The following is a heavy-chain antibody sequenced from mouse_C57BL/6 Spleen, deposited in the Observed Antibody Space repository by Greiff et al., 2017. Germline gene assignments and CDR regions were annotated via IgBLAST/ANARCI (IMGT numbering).Heavy chain of an antibody. V-gene: IGHV14-2*01. Sequence: VQLQQSGAELVKPGASVKLSCTASGFNIKDYYMHWVKQRTEQGLEWIGRIDPADGETKYAPKFQGKATLTADTSSNTAYLQLSSLTSEDTAVXSCARGRDDYDSESWFAYWGQGTLGTVSA. CDR2: IDPADGET. D-gene: IGHD2-4*01. CDR3: ARGRDDYDSESWFAY. CDR1: GFNIKDYY. J-gene: IGHJ3*01.